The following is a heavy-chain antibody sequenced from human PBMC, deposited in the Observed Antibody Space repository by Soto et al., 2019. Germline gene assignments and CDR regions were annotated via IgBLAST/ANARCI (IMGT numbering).Heavy chain of an antibody. CDR3: VAPIAADP. Sequence: QVQLVQSGAEVKKPGASVKVSCKASGYTFTNYGMHWVRQAPGQRLEWMGWINTGNGNTKYSQKIQGRATITRDTSASTAYMELISLRSEDTAVYYCVAPIAADPWGPGTLVTVSS. D-gene: IGHD6-25*01. J-gene: IGHJ5*02. CDR2: INTGNGNT. CDR1: GYTFTNYG. V-gene: IGHV1-3*04.